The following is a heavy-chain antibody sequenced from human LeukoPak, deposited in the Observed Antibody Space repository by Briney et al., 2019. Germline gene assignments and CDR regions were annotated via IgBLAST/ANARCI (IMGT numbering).Heavy chain of an antibody. CDR3: AKAGSIRFDY. CDR2: TNSDGSST. Sequence: GGSLRLSCAVSGFTFSGHWMFWVRQAPGKGLVWVSSTNSDGSSTGYTDSVKGRFTFSRDNAKSSLYLQINSLRAEDTAVYYCAKAGSIRFDYWGQGTLVTVSS. D-gene: IGHD1-26*01. V-gene: IGHV3-74*01. J-gene: IGHJ4*02. CDR1: GFTFSGHW.